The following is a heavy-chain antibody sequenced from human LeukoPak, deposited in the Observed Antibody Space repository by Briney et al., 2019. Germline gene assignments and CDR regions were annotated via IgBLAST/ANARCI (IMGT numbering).Heavy chain of an antibody. V-gene: IGHV4-59*12. Sequence: PSETLSLTCSVSGGSISSYFWSWIRQPPGKGLEWIGYIYYTGSTNYNPSLGSRVTISVDTSKNQFSLKLSSVTAADTAVYYCARDRPDCTNGVCYDSWWDYYYYYMDVWGKGTTVTVSS. CDR1: GGSISSYF. J-gene: IGHJ6*03. CDR2: IYYTGST. D-gene: IGHD2-8*01. CDR3: ARDRPDCTNGVCYDSWWDYYYYYMDV.